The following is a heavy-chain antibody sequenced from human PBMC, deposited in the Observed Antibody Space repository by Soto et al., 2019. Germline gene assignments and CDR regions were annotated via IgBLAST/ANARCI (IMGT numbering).Heavy chain of an antibody. Sequence: GESLKISCKRSGYTFSKYWIGWVRQTPGKGLEWMGMIYPGDSDARYSPSFEGQVTFSVDKSINTAYMELSSLRSEDTAVYYCARGRIRPYDSSANHLDYWGQGTLVTVSS. V-gene: IGHV5-51*01. D-gene: IGHD3-22*01. CDR3: ARGRIRPYDSSANHLDY. CDR2: IYPGDSDA. J-gene: IGHJ4*02. CDR1: GYTFSKYW.